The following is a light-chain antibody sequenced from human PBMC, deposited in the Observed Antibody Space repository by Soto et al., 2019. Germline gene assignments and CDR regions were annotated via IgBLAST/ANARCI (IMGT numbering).Light chain of an antibody. V-gene: IGLV2-14*01. Sequence: QSVLTQPASVSGPPGQSITISCTGTSSDVGGHXXXXXXXXXXXXXXXXMIYDVSNRPSGVSDRFSGSKSGNTASLTISGLQIEDEADYYCSSFTSSVTYVFGTGTKVTVL. J-gene: IGLJ1*01. CDR3: SSFTSSVTYV. CDR1: SSDVGGHXX. CDR2: DVS.